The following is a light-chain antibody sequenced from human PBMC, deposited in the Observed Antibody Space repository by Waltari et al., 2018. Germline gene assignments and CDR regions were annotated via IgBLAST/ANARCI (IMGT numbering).Light chain of an antibody. CDR1: SSDVGSYNL. J-gene: IGLJ3*02. CDR2: EGN. CDR3: CSYAGSNTFVV. Sequence: QSALTQPASVSGSPGQSITISCTGTSSDVGSYNLVSWYQQHPGKALKLMIYEGNKRPSWVSNRFSGSKSGNTASLTISGLQGEDEADYHCCSYAGSNTFVVFGGGTKLTVL. V-gene: IGLV2-23*03.